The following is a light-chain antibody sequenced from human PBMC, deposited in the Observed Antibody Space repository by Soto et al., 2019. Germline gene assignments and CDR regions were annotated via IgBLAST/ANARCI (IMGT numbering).Light chain of an antibody. CDR1: GSDIGSYNL. Sequence: QSALTQPASVSGSPGQSITISCTGTGSDIGSYNLVSWYQRPPGKAPKLIIYEVTNRPSGVSSRFSGSKSGNTASLTISGLQAEDDADYYCCSYAPTRASYVFGTGTKVTVL. CDR3: CSYAPTRASYV. V-gene: IGLV2-23*02. CDR2: EVT. J-gene: IGLJ1*01.